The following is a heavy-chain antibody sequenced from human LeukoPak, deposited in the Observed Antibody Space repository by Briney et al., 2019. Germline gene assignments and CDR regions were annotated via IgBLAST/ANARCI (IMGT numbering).Heavy chain of an antibody. V-gene: IGHV1-69*05. CDR3: ARSGYSYGLRVDYYYMDV. CDR1: GGTFSSHA. J-gene: IGHJ6*03. D-gene: IGHD5-18*01. Sequence: GASVKVSCKASGGTFSSHAISWVRQAPGQGLEWMGGIIPIFGTANYAQKFQGRVTITTDESTSTAYMELSSLRSEDTAVYYCARSGYSYGLRVDYYYMDVWGKGTTVTVSS. CDR2: IIPIFGTA.